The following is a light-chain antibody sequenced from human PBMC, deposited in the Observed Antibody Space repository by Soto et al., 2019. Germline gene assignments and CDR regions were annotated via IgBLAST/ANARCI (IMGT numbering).Light chain of an antibody. CDR1: QSVSSN. V-gene: IGKV3-15*01. Sequence: EIVMTQSPATLSVSPGERATLSCRASQSVSSNLAWYQQKPGQAPRLLIYGASTRATGIPARFSGSGSGTEFTLTINSLQSEDAAVYYCQQSNNWPPWTFGQGTKVEIK. CDR3: QQSNNWPPWT. J-gene: IGKJ1*01. CDR2: GAS.